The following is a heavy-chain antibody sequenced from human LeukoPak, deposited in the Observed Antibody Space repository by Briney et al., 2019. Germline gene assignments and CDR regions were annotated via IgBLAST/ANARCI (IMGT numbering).Heavy chain of an antibody. D-gene: IGHD5-18*01. J-gene: IGHJ5*02. Sequence: GGSLRLSCVASGFTFSSHSMNWVRQASGKGLEWVSSISSSGSYKYYADSVKGRFTISRDNAKNSLYLQMNSLRAEDTAVYYCAILRGYSYGSEVRGLDPWGQGTLVTVSS. CDR2: ISSSGSYK. V-gene: IGHV3-21*01. CDR3: AILRGYSYGSEVRGLDP. CDR1: GFTFSSHS.